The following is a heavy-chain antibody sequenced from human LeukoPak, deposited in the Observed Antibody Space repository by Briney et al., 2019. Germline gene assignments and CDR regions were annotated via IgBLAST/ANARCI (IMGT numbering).Heavy chain of an antibody. CDR3: ARDHPYDSNGYRYDY. J-gene: IGHJ4*02. Sequence: GGSLRLSCAASGFTFSSYSMNWVRQAPGKGLEWVSSISSSSSYIYYADSVKGRFTISRDNAKNSMYLQMNSLRAEDTAVYYCARDHPYDSNGYRYDYWGQGTLVTVSS. CDR2: ISSSSSYI. CDR1: GFTFSSYS. D-gene: IGHD3-22*01. V-gene: IGHV3-21*01.